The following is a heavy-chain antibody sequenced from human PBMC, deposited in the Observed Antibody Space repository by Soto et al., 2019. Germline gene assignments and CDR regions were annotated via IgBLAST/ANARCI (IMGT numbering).Heavy chain of an antibody. V-gene: IGHV1-69*02. J-gene: IGHJ4*02. Sequence: QVQLVQSGAEVKKPGSSVKVSCKASGGTFSSYTISWVRQAPGQGLEWMGRIIPILGIANYAQKFQGRVTITADKSTSTAYMELSSLRSEDTAVYYCASSNRDYGDYVGGLWGQGTLVTVSS. CDR3: ASSNRDYGDYVGGL. D-gene: IGHD4-17*01. CDR1: GGTFSSYT. CDR2: IIPILGIA.